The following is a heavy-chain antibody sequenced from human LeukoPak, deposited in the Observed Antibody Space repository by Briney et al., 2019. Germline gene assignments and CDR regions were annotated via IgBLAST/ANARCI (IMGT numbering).Heavy chain of an antibody. Sequence: PGGSRRLSCAASGFTFSSYWMSWVRQAPGKGLEWVANIKQDGSEKYYVDSVKGRFTISRDNAKNSLYLQMNSLRAEDTAVYYCARGTYSSGWGRNYYYGMGVWGQGTTVTVSS. D-gene: IGHD6-19*01. V-gene: IGHV3-7*01. CDR2: IKQDGSEK. CDR3: ARGTYSSGWGRNYYYGMGV. CDR1: GFTFSSYW. J-gene: IGHJ6*02.